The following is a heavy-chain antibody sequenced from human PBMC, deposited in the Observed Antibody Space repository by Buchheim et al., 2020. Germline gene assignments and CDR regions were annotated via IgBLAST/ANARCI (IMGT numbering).Heavy chain of an antibody. D-gene: IGHD6-13*01. CDR3: AVTGGYSSSWNNWFDP. CDR2: IYPGDSDT. Sequence: EVQLVQSGAEVKKPGESLKISCKGSGYSFTSYWIGWVRQIPGKGLEWMGIIYPGDSDTTYSPSFQGQVTISADKSLSTAYPQWSSLKAADTAMYYWAVTGGYSSSWNNWFDPWGQGTL. V-gene: IGHV5-51*01. J-gene: IGHJ5*02. CDR1: GYSFTSYW.